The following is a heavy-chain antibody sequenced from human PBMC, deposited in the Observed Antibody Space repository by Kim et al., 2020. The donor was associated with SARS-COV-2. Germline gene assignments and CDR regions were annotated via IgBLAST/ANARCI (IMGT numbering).Heavy chain of an antibody. J-gene: IGHJ3*02. CDR1: GFTFSSYA. Sequence: GGSLRLSCAASGFTFSSYAMSWVRQAPGKGLEWVSAISGSGGSTYYADSVKGRFTISRDNSKNTLYLQMNSLRAEDTAVYYCAKGTISASGWQQLVHAFDIWGQGTMVTVSS. CDR2: ISGSGGST. D-gene: IGHD6-13*01. V-gene: IGHV3-23*01. CDR3: AKGTISASGWQQLVHAFDI.